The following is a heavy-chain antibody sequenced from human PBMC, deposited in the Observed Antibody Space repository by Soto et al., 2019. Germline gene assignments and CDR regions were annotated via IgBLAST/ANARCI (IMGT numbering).Heavy chain of an antibody. J-gene: IGHJ6*02. D-gene: IGHD3-22*01. CDR3: ARLDGNSYDSSSYYYYYYGMDV. CDR2: ISSSGRTM. Sequence: QVQLVESGGGLVKPGGSLRLSCAASGFTFSDYYMSWIRQAPGKGLEWVSYISSSGRTMYYADSVKGRFTISRDNAKNTLYLEMRSLRAEDTAVYYCARLDGNSYDSSSYYYYYYGMDVWGQGTTVTVSS. CDR1: GFTFSDYY. V-gene: IGHV3-11*01.